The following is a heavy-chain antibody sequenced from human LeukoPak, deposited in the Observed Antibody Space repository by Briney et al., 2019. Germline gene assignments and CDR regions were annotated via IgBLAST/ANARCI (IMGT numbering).Heavy chain of an antibody. D-gene: IGHD2-2*01. Sequence: PGESLKISWKGSGYSFTSYWIGWVRQMPGKGLEWMGIIYPGDSDTRYSPSFQGQVTISADKSISTAYLQWSSLKASDTAMYYCATGLGYCSSTSCLSDNDYWGQGTLVTVSS. V-gene: IGHV5-51*01. CDR1: GYSFTSYW. CDR2: IYPGDSDT. J-gene: IGHJ4*02. CDR3: ATGLGYCSSTSCLSDNDY.